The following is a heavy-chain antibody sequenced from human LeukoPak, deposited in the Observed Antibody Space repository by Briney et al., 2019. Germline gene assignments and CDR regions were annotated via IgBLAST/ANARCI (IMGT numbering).Heavy chain of an antibody. CDR2: ISANNGYT. CDR3: ARRFSYGSFDP. CDR1: GYIFTDYG. V-gene: IGHV1-18*01. Sequence: ASIKVSCKASGYIFTDYGITWVRQAPGQGLEWMGWISANNGYTKKTEKFQGRVTMTTDTSTSTAYMELRSLRSDDTAVYYCARRFSYGSFDPWGQGTLVTVSS. J-gene: IGHJ5*02. D-gene: IGHD5-18*01.